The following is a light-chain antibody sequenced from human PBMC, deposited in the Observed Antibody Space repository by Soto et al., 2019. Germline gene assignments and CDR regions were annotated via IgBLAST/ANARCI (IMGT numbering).Light chain of an antibody. CDR3: SSYRNTNTVV. CDR2: EVS. Sequence: QSVLTQPASVSGSPGQSITISCTGTSSDVGGYNYVSWYQQYPDKAPKLMIYEVSYRPSGVSNRFSGSKSANTASLTISGLQAEDEADYYCSSYRNTNTVVFGGGTKVTVL. V-gene: IGLV2-14*01. J-gene: IGLJ2*01. CDR1: SSDVGGYNY.